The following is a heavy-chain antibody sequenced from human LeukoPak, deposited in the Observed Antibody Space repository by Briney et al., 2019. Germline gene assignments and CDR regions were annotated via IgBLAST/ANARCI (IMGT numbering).Heavy chain of an antibody. CDR3: ARGTTVAFDY. J-gene: IGHJ4*02. CDR1: GFPFSIYW. V-gene: IGHV3-74*01. CDR2: INSDESDI. Sequence: GGSLRLSCAASGFPFSIYWMHWVRQAPGKGPVWVPSINSDESDIRYADSVKGRFTISRDNAKNTVSLQMNSLRAEDTAVYYCARGTTVAFDYWGQGILVTVSS. D-gene: IGHD1-1*01.